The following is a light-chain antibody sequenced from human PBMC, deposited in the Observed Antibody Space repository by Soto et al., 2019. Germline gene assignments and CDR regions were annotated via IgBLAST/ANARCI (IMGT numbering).Light chain of an antibody. J-gene: IGKJ2*01. Sequence: EILLTQSPGTLSLSPGESATLSCRASQSLDSNYLAWYQQKPGQAPRLLIYGGSSRATGIPDRFTGGGSGTDFTLTISRLEPEDFEIYFCQQYGTSPSSTFGRGTKLEIK. V-gene: IGKV3-20*01. CDR2: GGS. CDR3: QQYGTSPSST. CDR1: QSLDSNY.